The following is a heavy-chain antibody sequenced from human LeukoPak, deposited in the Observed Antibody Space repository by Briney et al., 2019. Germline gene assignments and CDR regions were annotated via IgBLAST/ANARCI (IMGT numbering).Heavy chain of an antibody. Sequence: PSETLSLTCTVSGGSISSGGYYWSWIRQHPGKGLEWIGYIYYSGSTNYNPSLKSRVTISVDTSKNQFSLKLSSVTAADTAVYYCARDLSGYYDFWSGYYTGGPNDAFDIWGQGTMVTVSS. J-gene: IGHJ3*02. V-gene: IGHV4-61*08. CDR2: IYYSGST. D-gene: IGHD3-3*01. CDR1: GGSISSGGYY. CDR3: ARDLSGYYDFWSGYYTGGPNDAFDI.